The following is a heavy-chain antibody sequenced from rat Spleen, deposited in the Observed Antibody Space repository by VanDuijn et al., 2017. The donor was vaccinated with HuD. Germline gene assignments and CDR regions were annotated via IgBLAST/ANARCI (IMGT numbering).Heavy chain of an antibody. Sequence: EVQLVESGGGLVQPGRSMKLSCAASGFTFSDYDMSWVRQAPRKSLEWVATINYDGSSIYYRDTVKGRFTISRENAKSTLYLQMDSLRSEDTATYYCARQGTRWYYFDYWGQGVMVTVSS. D-gene: IGHD1-1*01. CDR2: INYDGSSI. CDR1: GFTFSDYD. CDR3: ARQGTRWYYFDY. J-gene: IGHJ2*01. V-gene: IGHV5-7*01.